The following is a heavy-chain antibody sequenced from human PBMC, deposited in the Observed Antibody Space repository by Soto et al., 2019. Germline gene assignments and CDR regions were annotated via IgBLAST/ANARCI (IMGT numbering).Heavy chain of an antibody. J-gene: IGHJ6*02. CDR2: ISYDGSNK. CDR1: GFTFSSYA. V-gene: IGHV3-30-3*01. Sequence: QVQLVESGGGVVQPGRSLRLSCAASGFTFSSYAMHWVRQAPGKGLEWVAVISYDGSNKYYADSVKGRFTISRDNSKNALYLQMNSLRAEDTAVYYCARGGWLHYYDYGMDVWGQATTVTVSS. CDR3: ARGGWLHYYDYGMDV. D-gene: IGHD5-12*01.